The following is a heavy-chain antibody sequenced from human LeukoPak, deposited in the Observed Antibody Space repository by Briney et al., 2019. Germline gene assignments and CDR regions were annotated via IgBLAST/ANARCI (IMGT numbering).Heavy chain of an antibody. CDR1: GFTFSSYA. CDR2: ISGSGGST. J-gene: IGHJ4*02. V-gene: IGHV3-23*01. Sequence: PGGSLRLSCAASGFTFSSYAMSWVRQAPGKGLEWVSAISGSGGSTYYADSVKGRFTISRDNSKNALYLQMNSLRAEDTAVYYCAKDPSTISSGWYYYFDYWGQGTLVTVSS. D-gene: IGHD6-19*01. CDR3: AKDPSTISSGWYYYFDY.